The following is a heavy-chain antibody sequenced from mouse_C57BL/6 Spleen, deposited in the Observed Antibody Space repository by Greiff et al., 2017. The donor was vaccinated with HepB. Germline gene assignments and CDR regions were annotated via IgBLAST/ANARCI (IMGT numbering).Heavy chain of an antibody. V-gene: IGHV1-72*01. D-gene: IGHD1-1*01. CDR3: ARWRVVATDWYFDV. Sequence: QVQLQQPGAELVKPGASVKLSCKASGYTFTSYWMHWVKQRPGRGLEWIGRIVPNSGGTKYNEKFKSKATLTVDKPSSTAYMQLSSLTSEDSAVYYCARWRVVATDWYFDVWGTGTTVTVSS. CDR1: GYTFTSYW. CDR2: IVPNSGGT. J-gene: IGHJ1*03.